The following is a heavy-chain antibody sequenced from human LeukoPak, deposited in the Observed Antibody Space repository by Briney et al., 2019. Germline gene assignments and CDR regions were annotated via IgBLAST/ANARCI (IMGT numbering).Heavy chain of an antibody. CDR2: IYYSGST. CDR1: GGSISSYY. Sequence: PSETLSLTCTVSGGSISSYYWSWIRQPPGKGLEWIGYIYYSGSTNYNPSLKSRVTISVDTSKNQFSLKLSSVTAADTAVYYCARGKIAVAGKDYYYYYGMDVWGQGTTVTVSS. CDR3: ARGKIAVAGKDYYYYYGMDV. J-gene: IGHJ6*02. V-gene: IGHV4-59*12. D-gene: IGHD6-19*01.